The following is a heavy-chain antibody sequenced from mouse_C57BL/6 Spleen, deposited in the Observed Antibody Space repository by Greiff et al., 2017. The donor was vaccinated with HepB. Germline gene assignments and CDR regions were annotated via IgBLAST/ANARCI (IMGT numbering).Heavy chain of an antibody. CDR3: ARPLLYHAMDY. D-gene: IGHD2-12*01. J-gene: IGHJ4*01. CDR2: ISSGSSTI. CDR1: GFTFSDYG. Sequence: EVKLVESGGGLVKPGGSLKLSCAASGFTFSDYGMHWVRQAPEKGLEWVAYISSGSSTIYYADTVKGRFTISRDNAKNTLFLQMTSLRSEDTAMYYCARPLLYHAMDYWGQGTSVTVSS. V-gene: IGHV5-17*01.